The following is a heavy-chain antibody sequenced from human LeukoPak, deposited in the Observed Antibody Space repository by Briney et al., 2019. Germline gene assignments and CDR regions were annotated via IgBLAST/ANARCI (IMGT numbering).Heavy chain of an antibody. D-gene: IGHD2-21*01. CDR1: GFTSSSYG. CDR2: IWYDGSSR. V-gene: IGHV3-33*01. Sequence: GGSLRLSCAASGFTSSSYGMNWVRQAPGKGLEWVALIWYDGSSRYYADSVKGRFTISRENSKNTLYLQMNSLRAEDTAVYYCARAVVFASRAYGMDVWGQGTTVTVSS. CDR3: ARAVVFASRAYGMDV. J-gene: IGHJ6*02.